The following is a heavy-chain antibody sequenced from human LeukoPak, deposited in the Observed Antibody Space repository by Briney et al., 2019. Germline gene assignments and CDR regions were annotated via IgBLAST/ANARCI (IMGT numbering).Heavy chain of an antibody. CDR3: AANHYYDSSGYYLPYYYGMDV. D-gene: IGHD3-22*01. Sequence: SETLSLTCTVSGGSISSYYWSWIRQPPGKGLEWIGYIYYSGSTNYNPSLKSRVTISVDTSKNQFSLKLSSVTAADTAVYYCAANHYYDSSGYYLPYYYGMDVWGQGTTVTVSS. CDR2: IYYSGST. CDR1: GGSISSYY. J-gene: IGHJ6*02. V-gene: IGHV4-59*01.